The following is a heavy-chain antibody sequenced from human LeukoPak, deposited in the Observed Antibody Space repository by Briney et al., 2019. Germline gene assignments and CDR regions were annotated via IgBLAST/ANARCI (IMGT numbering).Heavy chain of an antibody. D-gene: IGHD3-22*01. V-gene: IGHV1-8*03. CDR3: ARGYMYYYDSSGYLDY. J-gene: IGHJ4*02. Sequence: ASVKVSCKASGYTFTSYDINWVRQAPGQGLEWMGWMNPNSGNTGYAQKFQGRVTITRNTSISTAYMELSSLRSEDTAVYYCARGYMYYYDSSGYLDYWGRETLVTVSS. CDR2: MNPNSGNT. CDR1: GYTFTSYD.